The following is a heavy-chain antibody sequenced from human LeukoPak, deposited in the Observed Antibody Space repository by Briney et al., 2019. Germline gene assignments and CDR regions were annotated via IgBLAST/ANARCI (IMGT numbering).Heavy chain of an antibody. CDR3: ARATYYYDSSGYKGVGRIDAFDI. J-gene: IGHJ3*02. D-gene: IGHD3-22*01. V-gene: IGHV1-2*02. Sequence: GASVKVSCKASGYTFTGYYMHWVRQAPGQGLEWMGWINPNSGGTNYAQKFQGRVTMTRDTSISTAYMELSRLRSDDTAVYYCARATYYYDSSGYKGVGRIDAFDIWGRGTMVTVSS. CDR2: INPNSGGT. CDR1: GYTFTGYY.